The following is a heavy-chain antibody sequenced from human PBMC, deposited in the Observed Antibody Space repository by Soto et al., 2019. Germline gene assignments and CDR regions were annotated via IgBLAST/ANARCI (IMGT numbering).Heavy chain of an antibody. D-gene: IGHD3-3*01. Sequence: QVQLEESGPGLVKPSQTLSLTCTVSGGSISSGGYYWSWIRQHPGKGLEWIGYIYYSGSTHYNTSLKSRVTISVDPSKNQFSLKLSSVTAADTAVYYCARDAIFGPNALEIWGQGTLVTVSS. CDR1: GGSISSGGYY. J-gene: IGHJ3*02. V-gene: IGHV4-31*03. CDR2: IYYSGST. CDR3: ARDAIFGPNALEI.